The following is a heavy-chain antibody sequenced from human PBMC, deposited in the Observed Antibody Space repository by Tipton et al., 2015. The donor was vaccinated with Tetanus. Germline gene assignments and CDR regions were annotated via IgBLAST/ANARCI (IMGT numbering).Heavy chain of an antibody. CDR3: ARRRSAVLGGSYHWYFDL. CDR2: VDPRDSGA. V-gene: IGHV5-51*01. Sequence: VQLVQSGAEVKKPGESLKISCQGSGYNFSYYSIGWVRHMPGKGLEWMGIVDPRDSGATYGPSFQGQVTLSTDKSISTAYVQWGSLQASDTAIYYCARRRSAVLGGSYHWYFDLWGRGTLVAVSS. CDR1: GYNFSYYS. D-gene: IGHD2-15*01. J-gene: IGHJ2*01.